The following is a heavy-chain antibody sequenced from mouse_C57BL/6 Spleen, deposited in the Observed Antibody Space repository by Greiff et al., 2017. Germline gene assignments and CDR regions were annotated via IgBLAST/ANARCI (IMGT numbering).Heavy chain of an antibody. CDR1: GYSITSGYY. V-gene: IGHV3-6*01. D-gene: IGHD1-1*01. J-gene: IGHJ3*01. Sequence: EVHLVESGPGLVKPSQSLSLTCSVTGYSITSGYYWNWIRQFPGNKLEWMGYISYDGSNNYNPSLKNRISITRDTSKNQFFLKLNSVTTEDTATYYCARDYYGSREAAWFAYWGQGTLVTVSA. CDR3: ARDYYGSREAAWFAY. CDR2: ISYDGSN.